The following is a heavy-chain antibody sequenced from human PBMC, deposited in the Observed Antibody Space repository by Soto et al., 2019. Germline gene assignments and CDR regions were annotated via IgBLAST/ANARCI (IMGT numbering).Heavy chain of an antibody. V-gene: IGHV5-10-1*01. D-gene: IGHD6-6*01. CDR1: GYSFTSYW. Sequence: GESLKISCKGSGYSFTSYWISWVRQMPGKGLEWMGRIDPSDSYTNYSPSFQGHVTISADKSISTAYLQWSSLKASDTAMYYCASQPSSSSPYYYYGMDVWGQGTTVTVS. J-gene: IGHJ6*02. CDR3: ASQPSSSSPYYYYGMDV. CDR2: IDPSDSYT.